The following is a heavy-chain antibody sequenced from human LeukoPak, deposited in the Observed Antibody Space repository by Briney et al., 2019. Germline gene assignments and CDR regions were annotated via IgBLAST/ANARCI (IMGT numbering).Heavy chain of an antibody. CDR1: GGSISSGSYY. V-gene: IGHV4-61*02. D-gene: IGHD2-15*01. J-gene: IGHJ6*03. CDR2: IYTSGST. Sequence: SQTLSLTCTVSGGSISSGSYYWSWIRQPAGKGLEWIGRIYTSGSTNYNPSLQSRVTISVDTSKNQFSLKLSSVTAADTAVYYCARDLVVAATYYYMDVWGKGTTVTVSS. CDR3: ARDLVVAATYYYMDV.